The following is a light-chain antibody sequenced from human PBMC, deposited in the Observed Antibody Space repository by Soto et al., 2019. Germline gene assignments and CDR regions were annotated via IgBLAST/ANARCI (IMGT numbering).Light chain of an antibody. J-gene: IGKJ2*01. Sequence: ESVFTQSPGTLSFSPGERATLSCRASQSVNSNYLAWYQQKPGQAPRLLIYETSTKATGIPDRFSGSGSGTDFTLTISRVEPEDFAVYYCQQYGSSPRYIFGQGTKVDIK. CDR2: ETS. V-gene: IGKV3-20*01. CDR3: QQYGSSPRYI. CDR1: QSVNSNY.